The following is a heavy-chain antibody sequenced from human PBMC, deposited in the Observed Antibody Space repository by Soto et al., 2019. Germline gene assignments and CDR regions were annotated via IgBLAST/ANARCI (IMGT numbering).Heavy chain of an antibody. Sequence: QITLKESGPTLVKPTQTLTLTCTFSGFSLSNPGVGMGWVRQPTGKALQWLAVIYWNDDRRYSPSLKTRLTITKDTSKNQVVLTMTDMDPVDTATYYCAHGGPAASLDFWGQGTLVTVSS. CDR3: AHGGPAASLDF. CDR2: IYWNDDR. J-gene: IGHJ4*02. CDR1: GFSLSNPGVG. D-gene: IGHD2-2*01. V-gene: IGHV2-5*01.